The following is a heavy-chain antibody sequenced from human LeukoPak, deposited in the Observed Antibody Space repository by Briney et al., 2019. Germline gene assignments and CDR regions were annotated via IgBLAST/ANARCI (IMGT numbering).Heavy chain of an antibody. CDR3: ARQGPHDYGDYDFDY. Sequence: GESLKISCKGSGYSFTSYWIGWVRQMPGKGLEWMGIIYPGDSDTRYSPSFQGQVTISADKSISTAYLQWSSLKASDTAMYYCARQGPHDYGDYDFDYWGQGTLVTVSS. CDR2: IYPGDSDT. J-gene: IGHJ4*02. V-gene: IGHV5-51*01. CDR1: GYSFTSYW. D-gene: IGHD4-17*01.